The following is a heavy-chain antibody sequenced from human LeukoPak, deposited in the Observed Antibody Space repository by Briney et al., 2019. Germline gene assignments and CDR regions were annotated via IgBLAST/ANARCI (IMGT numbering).Heavy chain of an antibody. D-gene: IGHD1-26*01. J-gene: IGHJ4*02. V-gene: IGHV3-64*02. CDR3: ARGRGGSYDS. CDR1: GFILSDYA. CDR2: ISSNGAKT. Sequence: GGSLRLSCAASGFILSDYAIHWVRQGPGKGLEYVAAISSNGAKTFYAEAVKGRFTISRDNSDNTVDLQMDSLRVEDMGVYYCARGRGGSYDSWGQGILVTVSS.